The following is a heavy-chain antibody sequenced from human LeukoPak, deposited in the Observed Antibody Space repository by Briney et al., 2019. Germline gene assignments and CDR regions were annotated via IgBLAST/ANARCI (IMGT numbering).Heavy chain of an antibody. Sequence: PGGSLRLSCAASGFTVSSNYMSWVRQAPGKGLEWVSVIYSGGSTYYADSVKGRFTISRHNSKNTLYLQMNSLRAEDTAVYYCAKAYSGNHKYAFDVWGQGTMVTVSS. CDR1: GFTVSSNY. D-gene: IGHD1-26*01. V-gene: IGHV3-53*04. CDR3: AKAYSGNHKYAFDV. J-gene: IGHJ3*01. CDR2: IYSGGST.